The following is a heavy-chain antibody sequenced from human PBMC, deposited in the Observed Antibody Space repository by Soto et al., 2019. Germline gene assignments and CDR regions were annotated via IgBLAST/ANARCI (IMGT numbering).Heavy chain of an antibody. V-gene: IGHV1-2*02. D-gene: IGHD3-10*01. CDR3: ATYKEFEIWLGELPPYGMDV. CDR1: GYTFTGYY. Sequence: GASVKVSCKASGYTFTGYYMHWVRQAPGQGREWMGWINPNSGGTNYAQKFQGRVTMTRDTSISTAYMELSRLRSDDTAVYYCATYKEFEIWLGELPPYGMDVWGQGTTVTVSS. CDR2: INPNSGGT. J-gene: IGHJ6*02.